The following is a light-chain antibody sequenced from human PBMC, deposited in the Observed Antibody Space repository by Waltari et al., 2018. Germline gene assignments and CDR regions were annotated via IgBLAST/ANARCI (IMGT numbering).Light chain of an antibody. V-gene: IGKV1-12*02. J-gene: IGKJ5*01. CDR3: HLANSFPYT. CDR2: GAS. CDR1: QGISRR. Sequence: DIQMTQSPSSFSASIGNSVTITCRASQGISRRLAWYQQKPGKAPKLLIYGASTLQSGVPSRFSGSGSGTDFTLTISSLQPEDFATYCCHLANSFPYTFGQGTRLDIK.